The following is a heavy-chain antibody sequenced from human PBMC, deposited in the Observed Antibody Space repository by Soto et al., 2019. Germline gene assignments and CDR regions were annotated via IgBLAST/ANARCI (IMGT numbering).Heavy chain of an antibody. V-gene: IGHV2-5*02. J-gene: IGHJ4*02. CDR1: GFSISTSGEA. D-gene: IGHD2-15*01. CDR2: IYWDDDK. CDR3: AHGRRARPPTCGGGTCWGGFAY. Sequence: QITLKESGPTLVKPTQTLTLTCTFSGFSISTSGEAVGWIRQPPGKALEWLAIIYWDDDKLYTTSLRSRLTTTRDTSRNLVVLTRTTGDPVDTATYPCAHGRRARPPTCGGGTCWGGFAYGGQGILVTASS.